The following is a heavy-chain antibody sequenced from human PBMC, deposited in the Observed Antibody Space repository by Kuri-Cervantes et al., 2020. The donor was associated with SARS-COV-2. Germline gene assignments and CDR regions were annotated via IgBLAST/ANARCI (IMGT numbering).Heavy chain of an antibody. Sequence: GESLKISCAASGFTFSSYAMHWVRQAPGKGLEWVAVISYDGSNKYYADSVKGRFTISRDNSKNTLYLQMNSLRAEDTAVYYCARDPARRDYFDYWGQGTLVTVSS. D-gene: IGHD6-6*01. V-gene: IGHV3-30-3*01. CDR3: ARDPARRDYFDY. J-gene: IGHJ4*02. CDR2: ISYDGSNK. CDR1: GFTFSSYA.